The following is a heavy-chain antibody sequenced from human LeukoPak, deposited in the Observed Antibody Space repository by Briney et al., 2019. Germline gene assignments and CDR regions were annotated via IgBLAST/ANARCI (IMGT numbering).Heavy chain of an antibody. Sequence: ASVKVSCKASGYTFTTYGISWVRQAPGQGLEWMGWISAYNGNTNYAQKLQGRVTMTRDTSTSTVYMELSSLRSEDTAVYYCARDLIRSTVVSYYYMDVWGKGTTVTVSS. CDR2: ISAYNGNT. CDR1: GYTFTTYG. J-gene: IGHJ6*03. D-gene: IGHD4-11*01. V-gene: IGHV1-18*01. CDR3: ARDLIRSTVVSYYYMDV.